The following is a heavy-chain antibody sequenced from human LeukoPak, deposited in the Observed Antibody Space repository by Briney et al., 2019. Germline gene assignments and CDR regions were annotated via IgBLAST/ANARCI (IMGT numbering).Heavy chain of an antibody. J-gene: IGHJ3*02. V-gene: IGHV6-1*01. CDR2: TNYRSKWYN. Sequence: SQTLSLTCAISGDRVSSNSAAWNWIRHSPSRGLGWLGRTNYRSKWYNDYAVSVKSRITINPDTSKNQFSLQLNSVTPEDTAVYYCARDFIVVDAFDIWGQGTMVTVSS. CDR3: ARDFIVVDAFDI. D-gene: IGHD3-16*02. CDR1: GDRVSSNSAA.